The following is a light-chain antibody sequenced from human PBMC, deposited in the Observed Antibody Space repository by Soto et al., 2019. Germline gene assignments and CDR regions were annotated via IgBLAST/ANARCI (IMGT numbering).Light chain of an antibody. V-gene: IGLV1-44*01. Sequence: QSVLTQPPSASGTPGQRVTISCSGSSSNIGTNTVIWYQQLPGAAPKLLLYSDNQRPSGVPDRFAGSKSGTSASLAISGLQSEDSADYYCAAWDVRLVVFGGGTKLTVL. CDR3: AAWDVRLVV. CDR1: SSNIGTNT. J-gene: IGLJ2*01. CDR2: SDN.